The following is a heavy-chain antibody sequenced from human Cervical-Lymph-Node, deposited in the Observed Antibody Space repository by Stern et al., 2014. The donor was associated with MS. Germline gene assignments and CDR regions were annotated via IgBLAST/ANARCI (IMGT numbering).Heavy chain of an antibody. CDR1: SGTFKTSA. CDR3: ATSGWGSRHYLDY. J-gene: IGHJ4*02. D-gene: IGHD3-10*01. V-gene: IGHV1-69*06. Sequence: QVQLGQSGAEVKKPGSSVKVSCKASSGTFKTSAISWVRQAPGQGPEWMGEIIPLFGTVNYAQGFQGRAPINADKSTSTAYMELSSLRSEDTAVYYCATSGWGSRHYLDYWGQGTLVTVSS. CDR2: IIPLFGTV.